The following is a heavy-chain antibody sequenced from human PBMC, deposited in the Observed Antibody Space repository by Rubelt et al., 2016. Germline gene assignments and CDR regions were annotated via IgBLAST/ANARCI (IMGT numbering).Heavy chain of an antibody. J-gene: IGHJ5*02. CDR1: GYTFTSYG. CDR2: ISAYNGNT. D-gene: IGHD1-1*01. V-gene: IGHV1-18*01. CDR3: ARVSGTTNNWFDP. Sequence: QVQLVQSGAEVKKPGASVKVSCKASGYTFTSYGISWVRQAPGQGLEWMGWISAYNGNTNYAQNLQGRVPITTYTSTSTAYMGLRSLRSDDTAVYYCARVSGTTNNWFDPWGQGTLVTVSS.